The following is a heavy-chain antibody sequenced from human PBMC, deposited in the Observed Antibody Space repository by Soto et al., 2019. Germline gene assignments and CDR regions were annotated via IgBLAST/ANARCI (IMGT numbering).Heavy chain of an antibody. V-gene: IGHV4-30-2*01. J-gene: IGHJ4*02. Sequence: QLQLQESGSGLVKPSQTLSLTCAVSGGSISSGGYSWSWIRQPPGKGLEWIGYIYHSGSTYYNPSLTRRVSISVDRSKNQFSLKLSSVAAADTAVYSCAAGGGLPRYYWGQGTLVTVSP. CDR3: AAGGGLPRYY. CDR1: GGSISSGGYS. CDR2: IYHSGST. D-gene: IGHD5-12*01.